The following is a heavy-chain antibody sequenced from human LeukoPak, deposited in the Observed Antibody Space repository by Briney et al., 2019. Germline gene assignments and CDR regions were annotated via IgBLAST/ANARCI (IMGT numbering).Heavy chain of an antibody. Sequence: GGSLRLSCAASGFTFSNTWMNWVRQAPGKGLEWVGRIKSEIDGGATDYAAPVQGRFTISRDDPQATLYLQMNSLKTEDTAVYYCTTGGSVIVAGTRAFDIWGQGTMVTVSS. D-gene: IGHD5-12*01. CDR3: TTGGSVIVAGTRAFDI. CDR2: IKSEIDGGAT. CDR1: GFTFSNTW. V-gene: IGHV3-15*07. J-gene: IGHJ3*02.